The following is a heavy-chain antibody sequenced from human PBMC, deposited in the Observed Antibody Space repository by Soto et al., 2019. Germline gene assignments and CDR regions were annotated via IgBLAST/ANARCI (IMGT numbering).Heavy chain of an antibody. CDR1: EFAFSRYW. V-gene: IGHV3-7*01. CDR2: IKQDGSDN. J-gene: IGHJ4*02. D-gene: IGHD1-26*01. CDR3: ARLIRIEATSFYFDF. Sequence: PGGSLRLSCAASEFAFSRYWMSWLRQAPGKGLEWVASIKQDGSDNHYVESVKGRFTISRDNAKNSLSLEMNSLRGEDTAVYYCARLIRIEATSFYFDFWGQGTLVTVSS.